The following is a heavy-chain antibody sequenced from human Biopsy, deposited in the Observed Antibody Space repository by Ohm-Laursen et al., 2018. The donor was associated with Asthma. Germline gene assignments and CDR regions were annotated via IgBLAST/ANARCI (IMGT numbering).Heavy chain of an antibody. Sequence: LSLTCAASGFTFGDYWMSRVRQVPGKGLEWVANIKHDGSEKNHVDSLKGRFTISRDNAKNSLYLQMNSLRAEDTAVYYCARTFHFWSPYHAEHYQLWGQGTLVTVSS. CDR3: ARTFHFWSPYHAEHYQL. CDR2: IKHDGSEK. D-gene: IGHD3-3*02. V-gene: IGHV3-7*01. J-gene: IGHJ1*01. CDR1: GFTFGDYW.